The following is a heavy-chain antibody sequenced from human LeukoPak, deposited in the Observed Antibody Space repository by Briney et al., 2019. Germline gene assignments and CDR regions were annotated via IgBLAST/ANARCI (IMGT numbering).Heavy chain of an antibody. CDR3: ARDRGGIAAAGTRALKMYYFDY. D-gene: IGHD6-13*01. J-gene: IGHJ4*02. CDR1: GDSVSSNSAA. Sequence: SQTLSLTCAISGDSVSSNSAAWNWIRQSPSRGLEWLGRTYYRSKWYNDYAVSVKSRITINPDTSKNQFSLQLNSVTPEDTAVYYCARDRGGIAAAGTRALKMYYFDYWGQGTLVTVSS. CDR2: TYYRSKWYN. V-gene: IGHV6-1*01.